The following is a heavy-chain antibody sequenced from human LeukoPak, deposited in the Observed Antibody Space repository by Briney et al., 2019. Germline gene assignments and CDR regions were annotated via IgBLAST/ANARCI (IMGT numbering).Heavy chain of an antibody. CDR3: ARVSLEYYDFWSGPGGGMDV. Sequence: GGSLRLSCAASGFTFSSYGMHWVRQAPGKGLEWVAVIWYDGSNKYYADSVKGRFTISRDNSKNTLYLQMNSLRAEDTAVYYCARVSLEYYDFWSGPGGGMDVWGQGTTVTVSS. CDR2: IWYDGSNK. CDR1: GFTFSSYG. D-gene: IGHD3-3*01. V-gene: IGHV3-33*01. J-gene: IGHJ6*02.